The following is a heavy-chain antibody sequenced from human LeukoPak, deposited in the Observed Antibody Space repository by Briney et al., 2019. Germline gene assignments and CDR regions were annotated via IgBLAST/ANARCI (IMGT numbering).Heavy chain of an antibody. V-gene: IGHV4-59*12. D-gene: IGHD3-10*01. Sequence: SETLSLTCTVSGGSISSYYWSWIRQPPGKGLEWIGYIYYSGSTYYNPSLKSRVTISVDTSKNQFPLKLSSVTAADTAVYYCARNYYGSGSYRFYYYYYMDVWGKGTTVTVSS. CDR1: GGSISSYY. CDR2: IYYSGST. J-gene: IGHJ6*03. CDR3: ARNYYGSGSYRFYYYYYMDV.